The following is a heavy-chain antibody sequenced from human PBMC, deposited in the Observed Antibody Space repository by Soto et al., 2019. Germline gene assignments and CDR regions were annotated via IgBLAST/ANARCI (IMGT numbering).Heavy chain of an antibody. CDR2: IKQDGSEK. CDR3: ARGWRYDILTGLVDY. CDR1: GFTFSSYW. J-gene: IGHJ4*02. V-gene: IGHV3-7*05. Sequence: GGSLRLSCAASGFTFSSYWMSWVRQAPGKGLEWVANIKQDGSEKYYVDSVKGRFTISRDNAKNSLYLQMNSLRAEDTAVYYCARGWRYDILTGLVDYWGQGTLVTVSS. D-gene: IGHD3-9*01.